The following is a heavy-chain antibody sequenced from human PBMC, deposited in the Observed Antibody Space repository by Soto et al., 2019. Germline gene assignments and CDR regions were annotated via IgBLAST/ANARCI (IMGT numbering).Heavy chain of an antibody. CDR2: IGVDRGNT. D-gene: IGHD2-15*01. V-gene: IGHV1-58*02. CDR1: GYTFTSYG. Sequence: SVKVSCKASGYTFTSYGISWVRQARGERLEWVGWIGVDRGNTNYAQNFQGRVTITRDMSTATAYMELSSLRADDSADDSAVYYCAAELYLGGNCCHFDHWGQGTLVTVSS. CDR3: AAELYLGGNCCHFDH. J-gene: IGHJ4*02.